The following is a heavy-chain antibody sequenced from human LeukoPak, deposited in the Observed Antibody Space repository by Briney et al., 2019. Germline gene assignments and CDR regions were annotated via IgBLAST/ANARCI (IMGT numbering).Heavy chain of an antibody. V-gene: IGHV1-2*02. D-gene: IGHD3-9*01. J-gene: IGHJ4*02. CDR2: INPKSGAT. CDR3: ARGDILTGPRRGTTFDY. Sequence: ASVKVSCKASGYTFTDHYMHWVRQAPGLGLEWMGWINPKSGATHYAQSFQGRATMTRETSISRAYMELSWLTSDDTAIYSCARGDILTGPRRGTTFDYWGQGTLVTVSS. CDR1: GYTFTDHY.